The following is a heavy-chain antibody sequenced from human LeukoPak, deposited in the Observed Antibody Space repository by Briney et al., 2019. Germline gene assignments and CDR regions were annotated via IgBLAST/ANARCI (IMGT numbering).Heavy chain of an antibody. V-gene: IGHV4-39*01. CDR2: IYYSGST. J-gene: IGHJ4*02. CDR1: GGSISSSSYY. Sequence: SETLSLTCTVSGGSISSSSYYWGWIRQPPGKGLEWIGSIYYSGSTYYNPSLKSRVTISVDTSKNQFSLKLSSVTAADTAVYYCARNSPYSNYVWGQGTLVTVSS. CDR3: ARNSPYSNYV. D-gene: IGHD4-11*01.